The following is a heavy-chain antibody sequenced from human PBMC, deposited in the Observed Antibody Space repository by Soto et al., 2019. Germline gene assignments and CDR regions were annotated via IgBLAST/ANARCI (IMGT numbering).Heavy chain of an antibody. CDR3: ARRYCSGGNCPGIGFDY. Sequence: PVGPLSRSGASSGCPFSIFDRHLVRPATGKGLEWVSGFGRVGDTYYSGSVKGRFTISRDNAKNFLYLQMNSLRAGDTAVYYCARRYCSGGNCPGIGFDYWGQGTLVNVSA. D-gene: IGHD2-15*01. CDR2: FGRVGDT. J-gene: IGHJ4*02. CDR1: GCPFSIFD. V-gene: IGHV3-13*01.